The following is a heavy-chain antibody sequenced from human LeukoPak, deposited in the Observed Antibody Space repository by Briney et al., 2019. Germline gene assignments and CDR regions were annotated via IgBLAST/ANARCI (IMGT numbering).Heavy chain of an antibody. CDR1: EFTFSSYA. J-gene: IGHJ5*02. Sequence: PGGSLRLSCAASEFTFSSYAMSWVRQAPGKGLEWVSAISGSGGSTYYADSVKGRFTISRDNSKNTLYLQMNSLRAEDTAVYYCAKDLGDYGAGLNWFDPWGQGTLVTVSS. CDR3: AKDLGDYGAGLNWFDP. V-gene: IGHV3-23*01. CDR2: ISGSGGST. D-gene: IGHD4-17*01.